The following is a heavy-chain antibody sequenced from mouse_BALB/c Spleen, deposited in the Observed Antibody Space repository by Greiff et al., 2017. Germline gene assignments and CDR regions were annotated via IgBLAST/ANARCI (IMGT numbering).Heavy chain of an antibody. CDR2: INPSTGYT. J-gene: IGHJ4*01. Sequence: QVQLQQSGAELAKPGASVKMSCKASGYTFTSYWMHWVKQRPGQGLEGIGYINPSTGYTEYNQKFKDKATLTADKSSSTAYMQLSSLTSEDSAVYYCAREGRRLYARDYWGQGTSVTVSS. CDR1: GYTFTSYW. CDR3: AREGRRLYARDY. V-gene: IGHV1-7*01. D-gene: IGHD2-12*01.